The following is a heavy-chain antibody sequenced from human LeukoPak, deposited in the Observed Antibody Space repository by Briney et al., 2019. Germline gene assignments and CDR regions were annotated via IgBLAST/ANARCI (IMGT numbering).Heavy chain of an antibody. CDR2: MSYRGTT. Sequence: SETLSLTCTVSGGSISSTTYYWGWIRQPPGKGLEWIGSMSYRGTTYYNPSLKSRVTISVDTSKNQFSLKLSSVTAADTAMYYCARVRRDIVATIPPYFDYWGQGTLVTVSS. CDR1: GGSISSTTYY. CDR3: ARVRRDIVATIPPYFDY. V-gene: IGHV4-39*07. D-gene: IGHD5-12*01. J-gene: IGHJ4*02.